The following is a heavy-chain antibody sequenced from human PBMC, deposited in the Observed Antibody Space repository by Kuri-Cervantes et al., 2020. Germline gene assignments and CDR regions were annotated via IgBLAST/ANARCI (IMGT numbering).Heavy chain of an antibody. Sequence: GGSLRLSCAASGFTFSSYAMHWVRQAPGKGLEWVAVISYDGSNKYYADSVKGRFTISRDNAKNSLYLQMNSLRAEDTAVYYRARGTPLRYSGSYHSFDYWGQGTLVTVSS. V-gene: IGHV3-30-3*01. J-gene: IGHJ4*02. CDR3: ARGTPLRYSGSYHSFDY. CDR1: GFTFSSYA. CDR2: ISYDGSNK. D-gene: IGHD1-26*01.